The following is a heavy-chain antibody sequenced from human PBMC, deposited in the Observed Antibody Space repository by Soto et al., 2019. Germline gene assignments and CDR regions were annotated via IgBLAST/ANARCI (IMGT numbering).Heavy chain of an antibody. J-gene: IGHJ3*02. CDR3: AKVPNSGSYAFDI. CDR2: ISGSGGST. CDR1: GFTFSSYV. Sequence: EVQLLESGGGLVQPGGSLRLSCAASGFTFSSYVMSWVRQAPGKGLEWVSAISGSGGSTYYADSVKGRFTISRDNSKNTLYLQMNSLRAEDTAVYYCAKVPNSGSYAFDIWGQGTMVTVSS. D-gene: IGHD1-26*01. V-gene: IGHV3-23*01.